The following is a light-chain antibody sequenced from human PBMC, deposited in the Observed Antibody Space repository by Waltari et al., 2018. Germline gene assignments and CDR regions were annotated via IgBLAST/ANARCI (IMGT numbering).Light chain of an antibody. J-gene: IGLJ3*02. Sequence: QLVLTQSPSASASLGASVKLTCTLSSGHSSNGIACIPQQPEKGPRYLMKVNSDGSHSKGDEIPDRFSGSSSGAERYLTISSLQSEDEADYYCQTGGHGTWVFGGGTKLTVL. CDR1: SGHSSNG. V-gene: IGLV4-69*01. CDR2: VNSDGSH. CDR3: QTGGHGTWV.